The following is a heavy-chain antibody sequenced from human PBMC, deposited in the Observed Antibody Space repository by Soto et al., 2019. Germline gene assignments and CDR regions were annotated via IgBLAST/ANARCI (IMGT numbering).Heavy chain of an antibody. J-gene: IGHJ6*02. CDR2: IIPIFGTA. Sequence: SVKVSWKAPGGTLSRYAISWVRQAPGQGLEWMGGIIPIFGTANYAQKFQGRVTITADESTSTAYMELSSLRSEDTAVYYCARAGYCGGDCFVFDYYYYYGMEVWGQGTTVTVSS. CDR3: ARAGYCGGDCFVFDYYYYYGMEV. D-gene: IGHD2-21*02. CDR1: GGTLSRYA. V-gene: IGHV1-69*13.